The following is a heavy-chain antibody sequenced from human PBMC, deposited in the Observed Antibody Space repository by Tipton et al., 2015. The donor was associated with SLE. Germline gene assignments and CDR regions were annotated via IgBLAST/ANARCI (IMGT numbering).Heavy chain of an antibody. D-gene: IGHD3-22*01. V-gene: IGHV3-74*01. Sequence: SLRLSCAASGFAFSSHWMHWVRQGPGKGLEWVSRLTSDGSSMNYADFVKGRFTISRDNAKNSLYVQMNSLRAEDTAVYYCARDKPSYYDSSGLDYWGQGTLVTVSS. CDR3: ARDKPSYYDSSGLDY. J-gene: IGHJ4*02. CDR1: GFAFSSHW. CDR2: LTSDGSSM.